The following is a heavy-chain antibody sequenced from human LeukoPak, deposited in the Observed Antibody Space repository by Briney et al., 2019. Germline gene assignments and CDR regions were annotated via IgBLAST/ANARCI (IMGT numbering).Heavy chain of an antibody. Sequence: SQTLSLTCAVSGGSISSGGYSWGWIRQPPGKGLEWIGYIYHSGSTYYNPSLKSRVTISVDRSKNQFSLKLSSVTAADTAVYYCASGVSSGRFDYWGQGTLVTVSS. J-gene: IGHJ4*02. V-gene: IGHV4-30-2*01. CDR2: IYHSGST. CDR1: GGSISSGGYS. D-gene: IGHD3-22*01. CDR3: ASGVSSGRFDY.